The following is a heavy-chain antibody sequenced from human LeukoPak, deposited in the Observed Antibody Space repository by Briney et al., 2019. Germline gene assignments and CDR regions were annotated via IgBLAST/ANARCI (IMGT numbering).Heavy chain of an antibody. J-gene: IGHJ2*01. CDR1: GGSISSYY. V-gene: IGHV4-59*01. Sequence: PSETLSLTCTVSGGSISSYYWSWIRQPPGKGLEWIGYIYYSGSTNYNPSLKSRVTISVDTSKNQFSLKLSSVTAADTAVYYCARGISEAVTSSWYFDLWGRGTLVTVSS. CDR3: ARGISEAVTSSWYFDL. D-gene: IGHD4-11*01. CDR2: IYYSGST.